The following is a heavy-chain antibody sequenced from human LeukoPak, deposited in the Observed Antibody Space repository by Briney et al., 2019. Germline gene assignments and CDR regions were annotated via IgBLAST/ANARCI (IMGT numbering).Heavy chain of an antibody. J-gene: IGHJ4*02. CDR3: ARLSYNYGYFLDY. Sequence: SETLSLTCTVSGGSISSSSYYWGWIRQPPGKGLEWIGSIYYSGSTYYNPSLKSRVTISVDTSKNQFSLKLSSVTAADTAVYYCARLSYNYGYFLDYWGQGTLVTVSS. CDR2: IYYSGST. D-gene: IGHD5-18*01. V-gene: IGHV4-39*07. CDR1: GGSISSSSYY.